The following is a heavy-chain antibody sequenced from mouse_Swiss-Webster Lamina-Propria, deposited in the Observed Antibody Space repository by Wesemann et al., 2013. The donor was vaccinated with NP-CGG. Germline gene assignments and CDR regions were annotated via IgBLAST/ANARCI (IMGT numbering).Heavy chain of an antibody. J-gene: IGHJ4*01. D-gene: IGHD2-4*01. CDR1: GYTFTDYA. Sequence: QVQLQQSGAELVRPGVSVKISCKGSGYTFTDYAMHWVKQSHAKSLEWIGVISTYYGDASYNQKFKGKATMTVDKSSSTAYMELARLTSEDSAIYYCARWDYDYYAMDYWGQGTSVTVSS. CDR3: ARWDYDYYAMDY. CDR2: ISTYYGDA. V-gene: IGHV1S137*01.